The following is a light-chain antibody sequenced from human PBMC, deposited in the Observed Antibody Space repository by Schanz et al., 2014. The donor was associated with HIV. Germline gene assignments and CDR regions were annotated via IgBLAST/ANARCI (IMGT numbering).Light chain of an antibody. CDR3: QQYGSSRFT. V-gene: IGKV3-20*01. J-gene: IGKJ3*01. Sequence: EIVLTQSPGTLSLSPGERATLSCRASHSVSSSYLAWYQQKPGQAPRLLIYGASSRATGIPDRFSGSGSGTDFTLTISRLEPEDFALYYCQQYGSSRFTFGPGTTVDIK. CDR2: GAS. CDR1: HSVSSSY.